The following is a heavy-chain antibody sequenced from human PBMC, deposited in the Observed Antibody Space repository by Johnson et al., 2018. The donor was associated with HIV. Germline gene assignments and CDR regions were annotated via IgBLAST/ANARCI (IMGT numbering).Heavy chain of an antibody. CDR3: ARDLAYGDIVLVSAFDI. D-gene: IGHD2-8*02. CDR1: GFSY. V-gene: IGHV3-11*01. CDR2: ISGSGGTM. Sequence: QVQLVESGGGLVQPGGSLRLSCATSGFSYMSWIRQAPGKGLEWISYISGSGGTMYSADSVKGRFTISRNNANNSLHLQMNNLRAEDTALYYCARDLAYGDIVLVSAFDIWGQGTMVTVSS. J-gene: IGHJ3*02.